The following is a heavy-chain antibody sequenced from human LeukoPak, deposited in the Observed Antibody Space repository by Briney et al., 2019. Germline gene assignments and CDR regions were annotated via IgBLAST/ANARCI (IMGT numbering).Heavy chain of an antibody. CDR2: ISAYNGNT. J-gene: IGHJ6*02. CDR1: GYTFTSYG. D-gene: IGHD3-3*01. V-gene: IGHV1-18*01. Sequence: ASVEVSCKASGYTFTSYGISWVRQAPGQGLEWMGWISAYNGNTNYAQKLQGRVTMTTDTSASTAYMELRSLRSDDTAVYYCARDLYYDFWSGYSTPNYGMDVWGQGTTVTVSS. CDR3: ARDLYYDFWSGYSTPNYGMDV.